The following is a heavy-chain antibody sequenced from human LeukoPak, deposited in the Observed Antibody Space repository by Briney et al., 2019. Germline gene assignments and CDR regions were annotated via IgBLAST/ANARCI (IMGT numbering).Heavy chain of an antibody. J-gene: IGHJ4*02. CDR2: DGGTT. Sequence: DGGTTDYAAPVKGRFTISRDDSKNTLYPQMNSLKTEDTAVYYCTTTLQGYCSSTSCFVDYWGQGTLVTVSS. V-gene: IGHV3-15*01. CDR3: TTTLQGYCSSTSCFVDY. D-gene: IGHD2-2*01.